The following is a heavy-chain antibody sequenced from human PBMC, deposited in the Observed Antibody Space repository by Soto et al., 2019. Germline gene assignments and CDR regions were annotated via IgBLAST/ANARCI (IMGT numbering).Heavy chain of an antibody. Sequence: QVQLVQSGAEVKKPGASVKVSCKASGYTFTSYGISWVRQAPGQGLEYMGWISAYNGNTNYAQNLQGRVTMTTDTXXSXAXXXXXXXXXXDTAVYYCARGGRNTAEAYWGQGTLVTVSS. V-gene: IGHV1-18*01. CDR3: ARGGRNTAEAY. D-gene: IGHD5-18*01. J-gene: IGHJ4*02. CDR2: ISAYNGNT. CDR1: GYTFTSYG.